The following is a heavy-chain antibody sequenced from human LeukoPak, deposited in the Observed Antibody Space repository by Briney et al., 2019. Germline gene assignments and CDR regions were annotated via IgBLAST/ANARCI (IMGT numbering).Heavy chain of an antibody. CDR2: IYYSGST. J-gene: IGHJ4*02. V-gene: IGHV4-39*01. CDR1: GGSVTYTNYY. D-gene: IGHD6-6*01. Sequence: SETLSLTCTVSGGSVTYTNYYWGWIRQPPGKGLEWIGSIYYSGSTYCNPSLKSRVTISVDTSKNQFSLKLNSVTAADTAVYYCARQTYSSSSVDSWGQGTLVTVSS. CDR3: ARQTYSSSSVDS.